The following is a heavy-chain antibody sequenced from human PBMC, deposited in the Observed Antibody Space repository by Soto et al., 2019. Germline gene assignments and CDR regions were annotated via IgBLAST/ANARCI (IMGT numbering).Heavy chain of an antibody. Sequence: GASVKVSCKALGNTFTYGYLHWVRQAPGQALEWMGWITPFSGDVHYAQKFQERVTITRDRSINTAYMQMSSLRSEDTAMYFCAGGGAGSGPFTWELPDHWGQGTLVTVSS. CDR2: ITPFSGDV. CDR3: AGGGAGSGPFTWELPDH. J-gene: IGHJ4*02. V-gene: IGHV1-45*02. CDR1: GNTFTYGY. D-gene: IGHD1-26*01.